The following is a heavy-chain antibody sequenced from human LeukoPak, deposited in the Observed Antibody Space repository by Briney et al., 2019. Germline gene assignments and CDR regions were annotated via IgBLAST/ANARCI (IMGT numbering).Heavy chain of an antibody. V-gene: IGHV3-7*01. Sequence: GGSLRLSCAASGFTFSSYWMSWVRQAPGKGLEWVANIKQDGSEKYYVDSVKGRFTISRDNAKNSLYLQMNSLRAEDTAVYYCARGAVVTTVGHYFDYWGQGTLVTVSS. J-gene: IGHJ4*02. D-gene: IGHD4-23*01. CDR1: GFTFSSYW. CDR2: IKQDGSEK. CDR3: ARGAVVTTVGHYFDY.